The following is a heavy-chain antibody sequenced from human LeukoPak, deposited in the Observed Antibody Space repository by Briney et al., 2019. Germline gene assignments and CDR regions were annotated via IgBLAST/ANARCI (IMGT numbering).Heavy chain of an antibody. V-gene: IGHV5-51*01. CDR1: GYSFTSYW. CDR2: IYPGDSDT. Sequence: GESLKISCKGSGYSFTSYWIGWVRQMPGKGLERMGIIYPGDSDTRYSPSFQGQVTISADKSISTAYLQWSSLKASDTAMYYCARHFLVDTAMVQWGYYYYGMDVWGQGTTVTVSS. J-gene: IGHJ6*02. CDR3: ARHFLVDTAMVQWGYYYYGMDV. D-gene: IGHD5-18*01.